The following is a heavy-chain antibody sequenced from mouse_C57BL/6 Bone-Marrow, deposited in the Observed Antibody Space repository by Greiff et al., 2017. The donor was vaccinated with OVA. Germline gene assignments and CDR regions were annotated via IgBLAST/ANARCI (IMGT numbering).Heavy chain of an antibody. CDR2: IDPETGGT. J-gene: IGHJ2*01. V-gene: IGHV1-15*01. D-gene: IGHD2-5*01. Sequence: QVQLQQSGAELVRPGASVTLSCKASGYTFTDYEMHWVKQTPVHGLEWIGAIDPETGGTAYNQKFKGKAILTADKSSSTAYMELRSLISEDSAVYYCTRSYSNYGDFDYWGQGTTLTVSS. CDR3: TRSYSNYGDFDY. CDR1: GYTFTDYE.